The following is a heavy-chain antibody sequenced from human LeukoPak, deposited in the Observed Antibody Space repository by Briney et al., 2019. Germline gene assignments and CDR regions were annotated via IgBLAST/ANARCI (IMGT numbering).Heavy chain of an antibody. J-gene: IGHJ4*02. V-gene: IGHV4-39*07. Sequence: SETLSLTCTVSGGSISSSSYYWGWIRQPPGKGLEWIGSIYYSGSTYYNPSLKSRVTISVDTSKNQFSLKLSSVTAADTAVYYCARDFSEPIAAAPGLGYWGQGTLVTVSS. CDR1: GGSISSSSYY. CDR2: IYYSGST. CDR3: ARDFSEPIAAAPGLGY. D-gene: IGHD6-13*01.